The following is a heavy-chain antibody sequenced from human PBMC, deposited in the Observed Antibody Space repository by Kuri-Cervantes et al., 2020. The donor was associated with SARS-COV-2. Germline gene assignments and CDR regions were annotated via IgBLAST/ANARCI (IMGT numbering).Heavy chain of an antibody. CDR2: ISSSSSYI. J-gene: IGHJ6*03. Sequence: GGSLRLSCTASGFTFGDYAMNWVRQAPGKGLEWVSSISSSSSYIYYADSVKGRFTISRDNAKNSLYLQMNSLRAEDTAVYYCARLGAARKSYYCYYMDVWGKGTTVTVSS. CDR1: GFTFGDYA. CDR3: ARLGAARKSYYCYYMDV. V-gene: IGHV3-21*01. D-gene: IGHD6-13*01.